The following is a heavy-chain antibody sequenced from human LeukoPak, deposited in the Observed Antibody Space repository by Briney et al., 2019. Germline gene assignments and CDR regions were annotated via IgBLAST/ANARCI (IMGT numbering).Heavy chain of an antibody. Sequence: SQTLSLTCTVSGGSISSGSYYWSWIRQPAGKGLEWIGRIYTSGSTNYNPSLKSRVTMSVDTSKNQFSLKLRSVTAADTAVYYCARSYYYDSSPTLGYWGQGTLVTVSS. V-gene: IGHV4-61*02. CDR1: GGSISSGSYY. CDR2: IYTSGST. CDR3: ARSYYYDSSPTLGY. J-gene: IGHJ4*02. D-gene: IGHD3-22*01.